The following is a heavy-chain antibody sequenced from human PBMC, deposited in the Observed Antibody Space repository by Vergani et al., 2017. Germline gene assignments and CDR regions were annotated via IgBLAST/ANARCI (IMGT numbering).Heavy chain of an antibody. V-gene: IGHV4-38-2*02. Sequence: QVQLQESGPGLVKPSETLSLTCTVSGYSISSGYYWGWIRQPPGKGLEWIGSIYHSGSTYYNPSLKSRVTISVDTSKNQFSLKLSSVTAADTAVYYCARDPHSRSGYVGGFDYWGQGTLVTVSS. D-gene: IGHD5-12*01. J-gene: IGHJ4*02. CDR3: ARDPHSRSGYVGGFDY. CDR2: IYHSGST. CDR1: GYSISSGYY.